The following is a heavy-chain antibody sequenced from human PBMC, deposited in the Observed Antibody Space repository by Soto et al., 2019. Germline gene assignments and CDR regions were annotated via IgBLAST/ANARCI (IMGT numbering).Heavy chain of an antibody. CDR3: ARWIQLWSPIGRHYRYGEV. V-gene: IGHV4-30-4*01. CDR2: IFYSGST. CDR1: GGSISSGDYY. Sequence: QVQLQESGPGLVKPSQTLSLTCTVSGGSISSGDYYWSWIRQPPGKGLEWIGYIFYSGSTYYNPSLQSRVTISVDTSKCQLSLKRTSVPAADTSVYSCARWIQLWSPIGRHYRYGEVWGQGTTVTVSS. D-gene: IGHD5-18*01. J-gene: IGHJ6*02.